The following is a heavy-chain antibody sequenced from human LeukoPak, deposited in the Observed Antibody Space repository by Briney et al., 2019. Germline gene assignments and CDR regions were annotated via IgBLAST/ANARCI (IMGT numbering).Heavy chain of an antibody. D-gene: IGHD2-2*01. J-gene: IGHJ3*02. Sequence: SETLSLTCAVYGGSFSGYYWSWIRQPPGKGLEWIGEINHSGSTNYNPSLKSRVTISVDTSKNQFSLKLSSVTAADTAVYYCARGGIGRSTSRQNAFDIWGQGTMVTVSS. CDR2: INHSGST. CDR3: ARGGIGRSTSRQNAFDI. CDR1: GGSFSGYY. V-gene: IGHV4-34*01.